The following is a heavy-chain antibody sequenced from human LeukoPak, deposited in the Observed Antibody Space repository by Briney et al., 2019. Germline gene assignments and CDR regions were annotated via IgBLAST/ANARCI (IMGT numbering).Heavy chain of an antibody. D-gene: IGHD3-22*01. CDR2: INPNSGGT. CDR3: ATPPYDSSGYQLYYYMDV. CDR1: GYTFTGYY. Sequence: ASVKVSCKASGYTFTGYYMHWVRQAPGQGLEWMGWINPNSGGTNYAQKFQGRVTMTRDTSISTAYMELSRLRSDDTAVYYCATPPYDSSGYQLYYYMDVWGKGTTVTVSS. J-gene: IGHJ6*03. V-gene: IGHV1-2*02.